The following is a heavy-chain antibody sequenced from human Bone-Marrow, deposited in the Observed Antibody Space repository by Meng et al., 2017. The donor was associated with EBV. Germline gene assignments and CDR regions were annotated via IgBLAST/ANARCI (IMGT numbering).Heavy chain of an antibody. V-gene: IGHV4-30-2*01. J-gene: IGHJ4*02. CDR1: GGSIASGGYS. Sequence: QLQLQVTGSGLVKPSQTLSLPCVVSGGSIASGGYSWSWIRQPPGKGLEWIGYIYHSGSTSYNPSLKSRVTISVDRSKNQFSLKLNSVTAADTAVYYCARGDDSSGLDYWGQGTLVTVSS. CDR2: IYHSGST. CDR3: ARGDDSSGLDY. D-gene: IGHD3-22*01.